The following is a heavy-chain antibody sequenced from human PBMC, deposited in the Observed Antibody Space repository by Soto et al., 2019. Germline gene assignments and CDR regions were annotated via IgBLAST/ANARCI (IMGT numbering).Heavy chain of an antibody. D-gene: IGHD2-2*02. J-gene: IGHJ6*02. Sequence: PGGSLRLSCAASGFTFSSYAMHWVRQAPGKGLEWVAVISYDGSNKYYADSVKGRFTISRDNSKNTLYLQMNSLRAEDTAVYYCAKDIVVVPAAILGRKYYYYGMDVWGQGTTVTVSS. CDR2: ISYDGSNK. CDR1: GFTFSSYA. V-gene: IGHV3-30-3*01. CDR3: AKDIVVVPAAILGRKYYYYGMDV.